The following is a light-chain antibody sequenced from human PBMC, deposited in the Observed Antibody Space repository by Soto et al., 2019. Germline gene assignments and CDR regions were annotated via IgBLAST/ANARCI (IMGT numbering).Light chain of an antibody. CDR1: SSNIGAGYD. Sequence: QSVLTQPPSVSGAPGQRVTISCTGSSSNIGAGYDVHWYQQLPGTAPKLLIYANINRPAGVPDRFSGSKSGTSASLAITGLQAEDEADYYCQSYESSQSGYVFGTGTKVTVL. CDR3: QSYESSQSGYV. CDR2: ANI. V-gene: IGLV1-40*01. J-gene: IGLJ1*01.